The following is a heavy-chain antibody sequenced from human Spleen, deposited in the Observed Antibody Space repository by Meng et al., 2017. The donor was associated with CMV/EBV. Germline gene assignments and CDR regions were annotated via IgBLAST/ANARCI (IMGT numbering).Heavy chain of an antibody. CDR1: GFTFSGYS. V-gene: IGHV3-21*01. D-gene: IGHD3-9*01. J-gene: IGHJ4*02. CDR2: ISGSGRYI. Sequence: SCAASGFTFSGYSMNWVRQAQGKGLEWVSSISGSGRYIHYADSVRGRFSISRDNADNSMYLQMNSLRAEDTAVYYCARTLYFDYLLDYWGQGTLVTVSS. CDR3: ARTLYFDYLLDY.